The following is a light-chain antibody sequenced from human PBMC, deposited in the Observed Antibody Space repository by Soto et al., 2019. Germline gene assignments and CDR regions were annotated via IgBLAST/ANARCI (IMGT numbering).Light chain of an antibody. CDR3: QQYNNWPPWT. CDR2: GAS. V-gene: IGKV3-15*01. CDR1: QSVSSN. J-gene: IGKJ3*01. Sequence: EIVMTQSPATLSVSPGERATLSCRASQSVSSNLAWYQQKPGQAPRLLTYGASTRATGIPARFSGSRSGTEFTLTISSLQSEDFAVYYCQQYNNWPPWTFGPGTKVDIK.